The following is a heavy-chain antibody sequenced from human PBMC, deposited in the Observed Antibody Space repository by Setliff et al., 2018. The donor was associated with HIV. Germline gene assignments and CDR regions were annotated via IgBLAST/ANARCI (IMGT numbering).Heavy chain of an antibody. J-gene: IGHJ4*02. CDR3: VTSEVGGASPFDY. V-gene: IGHV4-4*02. D-gene: IGHD3-3*01. CDR2: IHHSGSE. Sequence: SETLSLTCAVSGGSISSSNWWSWVRQAPGEGLEWIGEIHHSGSEFYTPSLKSRVSISRDTSKNQFSLRLTSVTAADTALYFCVTSEVGGASPFDYWGQGTLVTVSS. CDR1: GGSISSSNW.